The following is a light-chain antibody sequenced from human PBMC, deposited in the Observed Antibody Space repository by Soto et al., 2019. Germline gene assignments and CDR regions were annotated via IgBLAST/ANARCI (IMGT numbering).Light chain of an antibody. J-gene: IGKJ4*01. Sequence: EIVLTQSPGTLSLSPGERATLSCRASQSISNSYLAWYQQKPGQAPRLLIYGASSRATGIPDRFTGSGSGTEFTLSISRLEPEDFAVYYCQQYGGTPLTFGGGTKVDIK. V-gene: IGKV3-20*01. CDR2: GAS. CDR1: QSISNSY. CDR3: QQYGGTPLT.